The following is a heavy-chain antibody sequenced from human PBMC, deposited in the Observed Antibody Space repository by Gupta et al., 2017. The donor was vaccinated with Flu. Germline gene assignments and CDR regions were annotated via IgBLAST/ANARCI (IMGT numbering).Heavy chain of an antibody. J-gene: IGHJ4*02. D-gene: IGHD3-22*01. CDR3: ARGDNSGYYRSFDS. V-gene: IGHV4-59*01. CDR2: IHYSGTT. Sequence: IRHAPGKGLEWIGYIHYSGTTNNNPSLKSRVSISIVTSKKQVSLKLTSGTAADTAVYYGARGDNSGYYRSFDSWGQGALVTVSS.